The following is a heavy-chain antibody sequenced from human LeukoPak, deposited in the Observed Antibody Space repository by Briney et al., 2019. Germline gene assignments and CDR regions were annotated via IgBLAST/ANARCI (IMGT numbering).Heavy chain of an antibody. V-gene: IGHV3-30*04. Sequence: PGRSLRLSCAASGFTFSSYAMHWVRQAPGKGLEWVAVISYDGSNKYYADSVKGRFTISRDNSKNTLYLQMNSLRAEDTAVYYCVTNPSYYYHYMDVWGKGTTVTVSS. CDR1: GFTFSSYA. CDR3: VTNPSYYYHYMDV. J-gene: IGHJ6*03. CDR2: ISYDGSNK.